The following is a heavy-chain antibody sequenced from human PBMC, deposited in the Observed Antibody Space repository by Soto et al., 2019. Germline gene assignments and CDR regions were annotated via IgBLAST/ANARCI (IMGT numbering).Heavy chain of an antibody. CDR2: INHSGST. D-gene: IGHD2-2*01. CDR1: GGSFSGYY. CDR3: ARALGGDIVVVPAAMRGYYYYMDV. Sequence: ETLSLTCAVYGGSFSGYYWSWIRQPPRKGQEWIGEINHSGSTNYNPSLKSRVTISVDTSKNQFSLKLNSVTAADTAVYYCARALGGDIVVVPAAMRGYYYYMDVWGKGTTVTVSS. V-gene: IGHV4-34*01. J-gene: IGHJ6*03.